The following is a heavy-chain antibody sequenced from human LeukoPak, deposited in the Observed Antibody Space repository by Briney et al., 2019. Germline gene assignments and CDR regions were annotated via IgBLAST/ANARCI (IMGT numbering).Heavy chain of an antibody. Sequence: SQTLSLTCAISGDSVSSNSAAWNWIRQSPSRGLEWLGRTYYRSKWYNDYAVSVKSRITINPDTSKNQFSLQLNSVTPEDTAVYYCARDPGKTMVRGVIITDAFDIWGQGTMVTVSS. D-gene: IGHD3-10*01. J-gene: IGHJ3*02. CDR1: GDSVSSNSAA. CDR3: ARDPGKTMVRGVIITDAFDI. V-gene: IGHV6-1*01. CDR2: TYYRSKWYN.